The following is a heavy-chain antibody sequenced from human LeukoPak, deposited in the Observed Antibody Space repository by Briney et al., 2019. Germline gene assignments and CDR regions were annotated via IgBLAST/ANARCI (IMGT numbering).Heavy chain of an antibody. D-gene: IGHD6-6*01. J-gene: IGHJ2*01. CDR3: ARWAFSSSSANWYFDL. V-gene: IGHV4-59*11. CDR2: IYYSGST. CDR1: GGSISSHY. Sequence: SETLSLTCTVSGGSISSHYWSWIRQPPGKGLEWIGYIYYSGSTYYTPSLKSRVTISVDTSKNQFSLKLSSVTAADTAVYYCARWAFSSSSANWYFDLWGRGTLVTVSS.